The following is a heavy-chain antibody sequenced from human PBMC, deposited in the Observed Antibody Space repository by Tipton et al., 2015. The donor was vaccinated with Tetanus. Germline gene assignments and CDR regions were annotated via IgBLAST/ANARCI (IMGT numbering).Heavy chain of an antibody. J-gene: IGHJ3*02. CDR2: ISPSGRT. CDR3: AREGAPRAFDI. V-gene: IGHV4-61*08. Sequence: TLSLTCSVSGGSLRSGDYQWNWIRQPPGKGLEWLAYISPSGRTNSNYDLKSRITISQDKSKNQFSLRLTSVTAADTAVYYCAREGAPRAFDIWGQGTMVTVSS. CDR1: GGSLRSGDYQ.